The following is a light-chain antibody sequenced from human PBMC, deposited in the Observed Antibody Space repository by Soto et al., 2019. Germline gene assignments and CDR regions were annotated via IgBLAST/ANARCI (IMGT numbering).Light chain of an antibody. CDR3: QQYYSSPLA. CDR1: HSVFHIDKNY. J-gene: IGKJ4*01. V-gene: IGKV4-1*01. Sequence: IVMTQSPDSLVVSLGERATINCRSSHSVFHIDKNYVAWYQQKPGQPPKVLIYWASTRDSGVPDRFRGSASGTDFTLTISSLQAEDVAVYYCQQYYSSPLAFGGGTKVEIK. CDR2: WAS.